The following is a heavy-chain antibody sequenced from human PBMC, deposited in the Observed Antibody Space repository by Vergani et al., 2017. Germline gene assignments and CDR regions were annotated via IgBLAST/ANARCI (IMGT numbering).Heavy chain of an antibody. V-gene: IGHV5-51*01. CDR2: IYPGDADT. CDR3: ARLKRGDVGATDY. D-gene: IGHD1-26*01. CDR1: GYSFTSYW. J-gene: IGHJ4*02. Sequence: EVQLVQSGAEVKTPGESLKISCKGSGYSFTSYWIGWVRQLPGKGLEWMGIIYPGDADTRYSPSFQGQVTISADKSISTASLQWSSRKASDTAMYYCARLKRGDVGATDYWGQGTLVTVSS.